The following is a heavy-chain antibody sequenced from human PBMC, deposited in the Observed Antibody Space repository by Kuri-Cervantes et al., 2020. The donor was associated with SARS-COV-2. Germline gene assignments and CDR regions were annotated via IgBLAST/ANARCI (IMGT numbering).Heavy chain of an antibody. CDR2: IISILGTA. D-gene: IGHD6-19*01. J-gene: IGHJ4*02. V-gene: IGHV1-69*04. Sequence: SVKVSCKASGGTFSSYAISWVRQAPGQGLEWMGRIISILGTANYAQKFQGRVTITADKSTSTAYMELSSLRSEDTAVYYCARDSSVAVWGQGTLVTVSS. CDR1: GGTFSSYA. CDR3: ARDSSVAV.